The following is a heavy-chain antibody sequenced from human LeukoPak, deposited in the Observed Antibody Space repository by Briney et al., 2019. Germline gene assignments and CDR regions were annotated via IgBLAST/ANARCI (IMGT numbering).Heavy chain of an antibody. D-gene: IGHD2-2*02. Sequence: GGSLRLSCAASGFTFSSYWMHWVRQAPGKGLVWVSCINGDGGRTNYADSVKGRFTISRDNANNSLYLQMNSLRAEDTALYYCAKGEDELLYMSYFDYWGQGTLVTVSS. J-gene: IGHJ4*02. CDR3: AKGEDELLYMSYFDY. V-gene: IGHV3-74*01. CDR2: INGDGGRT. CDR1: GFTFSSYW.